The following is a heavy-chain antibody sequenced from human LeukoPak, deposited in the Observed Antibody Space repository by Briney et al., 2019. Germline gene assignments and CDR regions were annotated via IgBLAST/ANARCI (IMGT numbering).Heavy chain of an antibody. Sequence: ASVKVSCKASGYTFTTYAINWLRQAPGQGLEWMGWINTNTGNPTYAQGFTGWFVFSLDTSVSTAYLQISSLKAEDTAVYFCARRTYYYDTSEDSEYFQHWGQGTLVTVSS. CDR1: GYTFTTYA. V-gene: IGHV7-4-1*02. CDR3: ARRTYYYDTSEDSEYFQH. J-gene: IGHJ1*01. D-gene: IGHD3-22*01. CDR2: INTNTGNP.